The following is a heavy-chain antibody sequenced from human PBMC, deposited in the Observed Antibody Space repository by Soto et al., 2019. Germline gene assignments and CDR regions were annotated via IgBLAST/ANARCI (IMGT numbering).Heavy chain of an antibody. V-gene: IGHV1-3*05. D-gene: IGHD6-19*01. Sequence: QVQLVQSGAEEKKPGASVKVSCKASGYTFTSYAMHWVRQAPGQRLEWMGWINAGNGNTKYSQKFQGRVTITRDTAASTAYMELSSLTSEDTPVYYCARSFAVAADFDYWGQGTLVTVTS. CDR2: INAGNGNT. J-gene: IGHJ4*02. CDR1: GYTFTSYA. CDR3: ARSFAVAADFDY.